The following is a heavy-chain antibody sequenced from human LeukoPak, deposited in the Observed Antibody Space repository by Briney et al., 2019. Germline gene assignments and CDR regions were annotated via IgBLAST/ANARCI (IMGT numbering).Heavy chain of an antibody. J-gene: IGHJ4*02. CDR2: IKLDGSEK. V-gene: IGHV3-7*01. D-gene: IGHD1-26*01. Sequence: GGSLRLSCAASGFTFSRYWMSWVRQAPGKGLEWVANIKLDGSEKYYVDSVKGRFTISRDNSKNTLYLQMGSLRAEDMAVYYCARAEWEQLRWGIDYWGQGSLVTVSS. CDR1: GFTFSRYW. CDR3: ARAEWEQLRWGIDY.